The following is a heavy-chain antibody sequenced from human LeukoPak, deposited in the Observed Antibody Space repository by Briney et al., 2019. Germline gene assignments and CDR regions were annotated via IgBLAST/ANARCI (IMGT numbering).Heavy chain of an antibody. CDR2: IYYSGST. Sequence: PSETLSLTCTVSGGSVSSGNHYWSWIRQPPGKGLEWIGYIYYSGSTNYNPSLKSRVTISVDPSKNQISLELSSVTAADTAVYSCARTYDSSDVDCFDPWGQGTLVTVSS. J-gene: IGHJ5*02. V-gene: IGHV4-61*01. D-gene: IGHD3-22*01. CDR3: ARTYDSSDVDCFDP. CDR1: GGSVSSGNHY.